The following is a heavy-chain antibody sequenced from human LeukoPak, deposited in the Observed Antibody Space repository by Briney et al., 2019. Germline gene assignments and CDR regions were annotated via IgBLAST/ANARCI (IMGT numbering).Heavy chain of an antibody. CDR1: GFTVSSNE. CDR2: ISGGST. CDR3: ARVKGWAHDAFDI. J-gene: IGHJ3*02. Sequence: GGSLRLSCAASGFTVSSNEMSWVRQAPGKGLEWVSSISGGSTYYADSRKGRFTISRDNARNSLYLQMNSLRAEDTAVYYCARVKGWAHDAFDIWGQGTMVTVSS. D-gene: IGHD2-21*01. V-gene: IGHV3-38-3*01.